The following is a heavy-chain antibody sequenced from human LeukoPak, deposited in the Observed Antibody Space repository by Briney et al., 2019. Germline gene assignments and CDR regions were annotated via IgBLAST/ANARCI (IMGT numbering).Heavy chain of an antibody. V-gene: IGHV3-33*01. CDR3: ARGGGGYFDY. CDR2: IWYDGSNK. J-gene: IGHJ4*02. CDR1: GFTFSSYG. Sequence: PGRSLRLSCAASGFTFSSYGMHWVRQAPGKGLEWVAVIWYDGSNKYYADSEKGRFTISRDNSKNTLYLQMNSLRAEDTAVYYCARGGGGYFDYWGQGTLVTVSS. D-gene: IGHD3-16*01.